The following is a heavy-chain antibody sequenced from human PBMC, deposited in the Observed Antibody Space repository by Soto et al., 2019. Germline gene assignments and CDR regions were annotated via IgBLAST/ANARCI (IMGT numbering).Heavy chain of an antibody. CDR1: GFTSRSYA. CDR2: ISGSGGST. Sequence: GSLSLSCAASGFTSRSYAMSWVRQAPGKGLEWVSAISGSGGSTYYADSVKGRFKISRDNSKNTLYLQMNSLRAEDTAVYYCAKSPYPVLQFLEWFFDYWGQGTLVTVSS. D-gene: IGHD3-3*01. V-gene: IGHV3-23*01. CDR3: AKSPYPVLQFLEWFFDY. J-gene: IGHJ4*02.